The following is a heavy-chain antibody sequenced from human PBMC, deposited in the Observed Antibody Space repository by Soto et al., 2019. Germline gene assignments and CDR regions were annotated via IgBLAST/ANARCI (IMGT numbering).Heavy chain of an antibody. CDR1: GYTFTSYG. V-gene: IGHV1-18*01. CDR3: ASIHDRQNWFDP. D-gene: IGHD2-2*02. J-gene: IGHJ5*02. Sequence: ASVKVSCKASGYTFTSYGISWVRQAPGQGLEWMGWISAYNGNTNYAQKLQGRVTMTTDTSTSTAYMELRSLRSDDTAVYYCASIHDRQNWFDPWAQGTLVTVSS. CDR2: ISAYNGNT.